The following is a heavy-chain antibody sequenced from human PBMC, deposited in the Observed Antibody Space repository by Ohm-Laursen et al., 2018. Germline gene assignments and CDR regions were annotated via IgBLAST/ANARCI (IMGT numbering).Heavy chain of an antibody. J-gene: IGHJ6*02. CDR2: ISSSSSTI. CDR1: GFAFTDYY. CDR3: AREEYYYYYGMDV. Sequence: SLRLSCSASGFAFTDYYMSWIRQAPGKGLEWVSYISSSSSTIYYADSVKGRFTISRDNAKNSLYLQMNSLRAEDTAVYYCAREEYYYYYGMDVWGQGTTVTVSS. V-gene: IGHV3-11*04.